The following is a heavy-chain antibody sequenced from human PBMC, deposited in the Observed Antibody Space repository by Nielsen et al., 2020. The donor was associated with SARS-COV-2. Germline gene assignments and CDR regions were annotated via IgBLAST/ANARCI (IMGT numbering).Heavy chain of an antibody. D-gene: IGHD3-22*01. CDR1: GYTFTTYA. Sequence: ASVKVSCKASGYTFTTYAMNWVRQAPGQGLEWMGWINTNTGNPTYAQGFTGRFVFSVDTSVNTAYLQISSLKAEDTAVHYCARKYTSGHYFDYWGQGSLVTVSS. V-gene: IGHV7-4-1*02. CDR3: ARKYTSGHYFDY. J-gene: IGHJ4*02. CDR2: INTNTGNP.